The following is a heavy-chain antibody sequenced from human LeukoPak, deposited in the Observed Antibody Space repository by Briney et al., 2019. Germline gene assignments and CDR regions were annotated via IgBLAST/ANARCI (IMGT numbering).Heavy chain of an antibody. D-gene: IGHD3/OR15-3a*01. CDR3: ARGSNYYYSMDV. CDR2: IYQSVTT. CDR1: GYSISSGYY. J-gene: IGHJ6*04. V-gene: IGHV4-38-2*01. Sequence: SETLSLTCAVSGYSISSGYYWDWIPQPPGKGVGGSGSIYQSVTTYYSPSLKSRVAISADTPKNQFSLTLTSVTAADMAVYYCARGSNYYYSMDVWGKGTTVTVSS.